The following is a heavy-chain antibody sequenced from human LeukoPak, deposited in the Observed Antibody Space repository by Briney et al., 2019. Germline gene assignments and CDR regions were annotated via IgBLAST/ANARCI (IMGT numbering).Heavy chain of an antibody. D-gene: IGHD6-19*01. CDR1: GGSISSSNW. Sequence: SETLSLTCAVSGGSISSSNWWSWVRQPPGKGLEWIGEIYHSGSTNYNPSLKSRVTISVDKSKNQFSLKLSSVTAADTAVYYCARDLGSGWPNWFDPWGQGTLVTVSS. V-gene: IGHV4-4*02. J-gene: IGHJ5*02. CDR3: ARDLGSGWPNWFDP. CDR2: IYHSGST.